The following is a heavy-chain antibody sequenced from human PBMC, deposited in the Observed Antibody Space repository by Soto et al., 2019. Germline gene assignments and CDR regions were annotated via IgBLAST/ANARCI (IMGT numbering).Heavy chain of an antibody. CDR3: ARLAPIAAADGMDV. D-gene: IGHD6-13*01. CDR1: VYSISSGYY. V-gene: IGHV4-38-2*01. Sequence: SETLSLTCAVSVYSISSGYYWGCIRQSPGKGLEWIGSIYHSGSTYYNPSLKSRVIISVDTSKNQFSLKLSSVTAADTAVYYCARLAPIAAADGMDVWGQGTTVTVSS. J-gene: IGHJ6*02. CDR2: IYHSGST.